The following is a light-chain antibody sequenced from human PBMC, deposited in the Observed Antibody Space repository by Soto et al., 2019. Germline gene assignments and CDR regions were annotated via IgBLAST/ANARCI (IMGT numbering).Light chain of an antibody. Sequence: EIAMTQSPATLSVSPGERATLSCGASQSVSSKLAWYQHKPGQAPRLLIYDTSNRATGIPARFSGSGSGTDFTLTISSLEPEDFAVYYCHQRKSWPRTFGQGTKVDIK. J-gene: IGKJ1*01. CDR1: QSVSSK. V-gene: IGKV3-11*01. CDR3: HQRKSWPRT. CDR2: DTS.